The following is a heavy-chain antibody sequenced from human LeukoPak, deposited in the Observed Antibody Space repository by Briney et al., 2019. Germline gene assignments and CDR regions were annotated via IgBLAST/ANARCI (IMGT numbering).Heavy chain of an antibody. D-gene: IGHD7-27*01. Sequence: GGSLRLSCAASGFTFSSSWMSWVRQAPGKGLEWVSYISSSGSTIYYADSVKGRFTISRDNAKNSLYLQMNSLRAEDTAVYYCARGAPRGPGDLDWFDPWGQGTLVTVSS. J-gene: IGHJ5*02. CDR1: GFTFSSSW. CDR2: ISSSGSTI. V-gene: IGHV3-48*04. CDR3: ARGAPRGPGDLDWFDP.